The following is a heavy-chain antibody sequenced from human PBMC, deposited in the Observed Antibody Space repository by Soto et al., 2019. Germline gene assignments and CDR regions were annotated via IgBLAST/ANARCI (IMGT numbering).Heavy chain of an antibody. V-gene: IGHV3-23*01. J-gene: IGHJ5*01. CDR2: MSGSGGST. CDR1: RNP. D-gene: IGHD5-12*01. Sequence: RNPVCRLRQATGKGREWVAVMSGSGGSTYYADSVTGRFTISRDNSKNTLYLQMNSLRAEDTSVYNGATGYREYSRSLLDS. CDR3: ATGYREYSRSLLDS.